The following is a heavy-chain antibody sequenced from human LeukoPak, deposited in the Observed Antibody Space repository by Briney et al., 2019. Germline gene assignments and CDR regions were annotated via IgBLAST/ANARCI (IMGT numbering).Heavy chain of an antibody. Sequence: GGSLRLSCTASGFTFSSYGMHWVRQAPGKGLEWVTVISYDGSNKYFADSVKGRFTISRDNSKNTLFLQMNSLRAEDTAVYYCARDSNSLRYGQEDVWGQGTTVTVSS. D-gene: IGHD4-17*01. V-gene: IGHV3-30*03. J-gene: IGHJ6*02. CDR2: ISYDGSNK. CDR1: GFTFSSYG. CDR3: ARDSNSLRYGQEDV.